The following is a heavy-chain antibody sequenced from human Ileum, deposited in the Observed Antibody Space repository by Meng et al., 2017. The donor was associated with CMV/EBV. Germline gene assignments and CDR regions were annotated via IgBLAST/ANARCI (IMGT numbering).Heavy chain of an antibody. Sequence: SETLSLTCTVSGGSFSDYYWTWIRQLPGKGREWIGYVFYTGSTNYNPSLESRVTMSVDTSKKQFSLTLSAVTAADTAVYYCASHRYSASYYYDYWAQGTLVTVSS. CDR3: ASHRYSASYYYDY. CDR1: GGSFSDYY. V-gene: IGHV4-59*13. J-gene: IGHJ4*02. D-gene: IGHD2-2*01. CDR2: VFYTGST.